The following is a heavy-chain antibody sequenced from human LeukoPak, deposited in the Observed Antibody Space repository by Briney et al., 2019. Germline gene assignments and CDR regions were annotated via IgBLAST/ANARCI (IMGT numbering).Heavy chain of an antibody. V-gene: IGHV3-7*01. Sequence: GGSLRLSCAASGFTFSSYWMSWVRQAPGKGLEWVANIKQDGSEKYYVDSVKGRFTISRDNAKNSLYPQMNSLRAEDTAVYYCARVQGEDIVVVVAATPRTYYYYYMDVWGKGTTVTVSS. CDR2: IKQDGSEK. J-gene: IGHJ6*03. CDR3: ARVQGEDIVVVVAATPRTYYYYYMDV. D-gene: IGHD2-15*01. CDR1: GFTFSSYW.